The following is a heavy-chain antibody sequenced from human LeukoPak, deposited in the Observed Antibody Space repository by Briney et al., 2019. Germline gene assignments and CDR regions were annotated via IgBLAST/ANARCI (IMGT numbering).Heavy chain of an antibody. CDR3: AYNLGGANSSAS. Sequence: ASVKVACQASGYNFRTYRFSWVRQAPGERVEWMGWSSGSNGNTKYAQKVQGRVTRTTDTSSSRAYMELRTLTFKDTAVYCCAYNLGGANSSASWGQGTLLTASP. V-gene: IGHV1-18*01. D-gene: IGHD4/OR15-4a*01. J-gene: IGHJ5*02. CDR2: SSGSNGNT. CDR1: GYNFRTYR.